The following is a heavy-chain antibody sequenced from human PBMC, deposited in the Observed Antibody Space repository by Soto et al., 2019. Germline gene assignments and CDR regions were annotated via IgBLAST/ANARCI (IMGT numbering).Heavy chain of an antibody. Sequence: GGSLRLSCEASGFTFSSYWMSWVRQAPGKGLEWVANIKQDGSEKYYVDSVKGRFTISRDNAKNSLYLQMNSLRAEDTAVYYCVRGLGTRYFFVYCGQVFLATAPQ. CDR3: VRGLGTRYFFVY. D-gene: IGHD2-2*01. J-gene: IGHJ4*02. CDR2: IKQDGSEK. V-gene: IGHV3-7*01. CDR1: GFTFSSYW.